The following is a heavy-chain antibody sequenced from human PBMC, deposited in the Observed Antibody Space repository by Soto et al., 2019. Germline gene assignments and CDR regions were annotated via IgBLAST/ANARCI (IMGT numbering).Heavy chain of an antibody. CDR3: ARDEKQQLAPQFDY. Sequence: VASVKVSCKASGYTFTSYAMHWVRQAPGQRLEWMGWINAGNGNTKYSQKFQGRVTITRDTSASTAYMELSSLRSEDTAVYYCARDEKQQLAPQFDYWGQGTLVTVSS. D-gene: IGHD6-13*01. J-gene: IGHJ4*02. V-gene: IGHV1-3*01. CDR1: GYTFTSYA. CDR2: INAGNGNT.